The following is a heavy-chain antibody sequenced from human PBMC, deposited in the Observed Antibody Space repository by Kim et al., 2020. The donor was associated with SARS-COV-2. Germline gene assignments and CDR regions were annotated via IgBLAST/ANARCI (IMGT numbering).Heavy chain of an antibody. CDR3: AYYDILTGSLSH. CDR1: GGSVSSGSYY. V-gene: IGHV4-61*01. D-gene: IGHD3-9*01. CDR2: IYYSGST. Sequence: SETLSLTCTVSGGSVSSGSYYWSWIRQPPGKGLEWIGYIYYSGSTNYNPSLKSRVTISVDTSKNQFSLKLSSVTAADTAVYYCAYYDILTGSLSHWGQGTLVTVSS. J-gene: IGHJ4*02.